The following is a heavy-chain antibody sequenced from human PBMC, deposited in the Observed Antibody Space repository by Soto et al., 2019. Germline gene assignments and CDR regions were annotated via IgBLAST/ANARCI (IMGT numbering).Heavy chain of an antibody. CDR3: AHRPAYCSGGSCYSGFDY. J-gene: IGHJ4*02. CDR1: GFSLSTSGVG. Sequence: QITLKESGPTLVKPTQTLTLTCTFSGFSLSTSGVGVGWIRQPPGKALEWLALIYWDVDKRYSPSLKSRLTITQDTSQNQVVLTMTAMDPVDIATYYCAHRPAYCSGGSCYSGFDYWGQGTLVTVSS. V-gene: IGHV2-5*02. CDR2: IYWDVDK. D-gene: IGHD2-15*01.